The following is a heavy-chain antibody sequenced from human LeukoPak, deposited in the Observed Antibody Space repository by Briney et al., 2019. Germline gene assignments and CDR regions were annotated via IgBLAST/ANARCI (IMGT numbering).Heavy chain of an antibody. V-gene: IGHV3-7*03. CDR3: ARIGLTTSNFDY. CDR2: IKQDGSEK. Sequence: PGGSLRLSCAASGFTFSSYWMSWVRQAPGKGLEWVANIKQDGSEKYYVDSVKGRATISRDNSKNMLYLQMNSLRADDTAIYYCARIGLTTSNFDYWGQGTLVTVSS. J-gene: IGHJ4*02. CDR1: GFTFSSYW. D-gene: IGHD3-3*01.